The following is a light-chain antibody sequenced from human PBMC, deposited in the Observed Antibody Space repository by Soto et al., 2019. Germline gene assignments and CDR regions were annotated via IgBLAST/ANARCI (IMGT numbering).Light chain of an antibody. CDR3: AAWDDSLSGQGV. CDR2: RNN. J-gene: IGLJ3*02. V-gene: IGLV1-47*01. Sequence: QSVLTQPPSASGTPGQRVTISCSGSSSNIGSNYVYWYQQLPGTAPKLLIYRNNQRPSGVPDRISGSKSGTSASLAISGHRSENEADYYCAAWDDSLSGQGVFGGGTKVTVL. CDR1: SSNIGSNY.